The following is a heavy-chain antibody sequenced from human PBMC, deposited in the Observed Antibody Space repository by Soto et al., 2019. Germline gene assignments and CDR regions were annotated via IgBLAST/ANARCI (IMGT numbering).Heavy chain of an antibody. D-gene: IGHD4-4*01. V-gene: IGHV3-30*03. J-gene: IGHJ6*02. Sequence: VRSLRLSCAAAGFTFTSYGMHCVRQAPSKGLEWMALILHDGSAEYYADSVKGRFTISRDNSKNTLYLQMNSLRAEDTAVYYCARSRDGYSFYFYYGMDGWGQGTTVTVSS. CDR2: ILHDGSAE. CDR1: GFTFTSYG. CDR3: ARSRDGYSFYFYYGMDG.